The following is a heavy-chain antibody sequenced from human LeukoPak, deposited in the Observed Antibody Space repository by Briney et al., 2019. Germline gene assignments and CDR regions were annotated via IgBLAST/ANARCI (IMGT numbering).Heavy chain of an antibody. V-gene: IGHV4-61*02. J-gene: IGHJ4*02. CDR1: GGSISSGSYH. D-gene: IGHD2-15*01. CDR2: IYTSGST. Sequence: PSETLSLTCTVSGGSISSGSYHWSWIRQPAGKGLEWIGRIYTSGSTNYNPSLKSRITISVDTSKNQCSLKLSSVTAADTAVYYCARWVGYCSGGSCSEDYWGQGTLVTVSS. CDR3: ARWVGYCSGGSCSEDY.